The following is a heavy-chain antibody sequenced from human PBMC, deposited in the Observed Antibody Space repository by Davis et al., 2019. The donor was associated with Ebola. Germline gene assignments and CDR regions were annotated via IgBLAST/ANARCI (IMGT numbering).Heavy chain of an antibody. V-gene: IGHV4-34*01. J-gene: IGHJ4*02. Sequence: MPSETLSLTCAVYGGSFSGYYWTWIRQPPGKGLEWIGEIYHSGSTNYNPSLKSRVTISVDKSKNQFSLKLSSVTAADTAVYYCARESLDYGDYLLDYWGQGTLVTVSS. CDR2: IYHSGST. CDR3: ARESLDYGDYLLDY. D-gene: IGHD4-17*01. CDR1: GGSFSGYY.